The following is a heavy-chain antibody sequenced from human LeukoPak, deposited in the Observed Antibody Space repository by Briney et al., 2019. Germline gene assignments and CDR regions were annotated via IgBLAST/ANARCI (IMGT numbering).Heavy chain of an antibody. CDR1: GFRISKSW. CDR3: AKVAVAGIDRPNDY. CDR2: ISGSGGST. J-gene: IGHJ4*02. V-gene: IGHV3-23*01. Sequence: PGWSLRLSCEASGFRISKSWMTWVRQSPGKGLEWVSAISGSGGSTYYADSVKGRFTISRDNSKNTLYLQMNSLRAEDTAVYYCAKVAVAGIDRPNDYWGQGTLVTVSS. D-gene: IGHD6-19*01.